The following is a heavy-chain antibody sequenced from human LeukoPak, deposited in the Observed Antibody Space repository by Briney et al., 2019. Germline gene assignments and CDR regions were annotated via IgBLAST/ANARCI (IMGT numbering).Heavy chain of an antibody. Sequence: PSETLSLTCAVYGGSFSGYYWSWIRQPPGKGLVWIGEINHSGSTNYNPSLKSRVTISVDTSKNQFSLKLSSVTAADTAVYYCARHPVIKAFDIWGQGTMVTVSS. D-gene: IGHD2/OR15-2a*01. J-gene: IGHJ3*02. CDR2: INHSGST. CDR3: ARHPVIKAFDI. CDR1: GGSFSGYY. V-gene: IGHV4-34*01.